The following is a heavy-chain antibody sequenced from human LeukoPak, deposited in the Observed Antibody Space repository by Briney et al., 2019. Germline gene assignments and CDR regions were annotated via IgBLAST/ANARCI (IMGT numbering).Heavy chain of an antibody. Sequence: SETLSLTCTVSGGSITNYYWSWIRQPPGKGLEWIGYIYYSGSTDYNPSLKSRVTISVDTSNNQFSLKLSSVTAADTAVYYCARGGFSFDLWGLGTLVTVSS. CDR2: IYYSGST. J-gene: IGHJ4*02. CDR1: GGSITNYY. V-gene: IGHV4-59*01. D-gene: IGHD3-10*01. CDR3: ARGGFSFDL.